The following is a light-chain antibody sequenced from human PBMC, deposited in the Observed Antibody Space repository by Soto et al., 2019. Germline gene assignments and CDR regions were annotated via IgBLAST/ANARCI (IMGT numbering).Light chain of an antibody. V-gene: IGLV2-18*02. J-gene: IGLJ2*01. CDR2: EVS. CDR3: SSFTNSNTVI. Sequence: QSALTQPPSVSGSPGQSVTISCTGTSSDVGSHNRVSWYQQPPGTAPKLMIYEVSNRPSGLSNRFSGSKSGNTASLTISGLQAEDEADYYCSSFTNSNTVIFGGGTKLTVL. CDR1: SSDVGSHNR.